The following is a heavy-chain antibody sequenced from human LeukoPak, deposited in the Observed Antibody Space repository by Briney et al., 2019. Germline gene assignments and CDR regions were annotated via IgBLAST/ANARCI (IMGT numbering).Heavy chain of an antibody. J-gene: IGHJ6*02. CDR2: IWYDGSNK. Sequence: PGRSLRLSCAASGFTFSSYGMHWVRQAPGRGLEWVAVIWYDGSNKYYGDSRFTISRDNSKSTLYLQMNSLRAEDTAVYYCARAHSVKRIYYYYGMDLWGQGTTVTVSS. CDR3: ARAHSVKRIYYYYGMDL. D-gene: IGHD2-15*01. CDR1: GFTFSSYG. V-gene: IGHV3-33*01.